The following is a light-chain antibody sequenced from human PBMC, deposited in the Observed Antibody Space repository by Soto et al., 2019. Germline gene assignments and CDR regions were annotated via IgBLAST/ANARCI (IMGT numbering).Light chain of an antibody. J-gene: IGKJ1*01. CDR2: LGS. Sequence: DLVMTQSPLSLPVTPGEPASISCRSSQSLLHSNGYNYLDWYLQKPGQSPQLLIYLGSNRASGVPDRFSGSRSGTDFTLKISRVEAEDVGVYYCMQALQTPPTFGQGTKVEIK. CDR1: QSLLHSNGYNY. CDR3: MQALQTPPT. V-gene: IGKV2-28*01.